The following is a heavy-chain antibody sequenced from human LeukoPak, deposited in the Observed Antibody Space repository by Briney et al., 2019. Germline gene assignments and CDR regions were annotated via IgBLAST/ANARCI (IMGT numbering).Heavy chain of an antibody. J-gene: IGHJ1*01. D-gene: IGHD3-10*01. CDR1: GLTISDNF. Sequence: GGSLRLSCAASGLTISDNFMGWVRQTPGKGLERVSLIYSGGSAYSADSVKGRFIISRDNSKNTLHLQMNSLRVDDTAVYYCARDTDYYGSGRHGYFDHWGQGTLVTVSS. V-gene: IGHV3-66*01. CDR3: ARDTDYYGSGRHGYFDH. CDR2: IYSGGSA.